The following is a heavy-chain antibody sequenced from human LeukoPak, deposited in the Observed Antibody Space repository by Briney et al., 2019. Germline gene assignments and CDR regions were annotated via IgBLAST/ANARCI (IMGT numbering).Heavy chain of an antibody. CDR2: IYTSGST. Sequence: PSETLSLTCTVSGGSISSYYWNWIRQPARKGLEWIGRIYTSGSTNYNPSLKSRVTMSVDTSKNQFSLKLSSVTAADTAVYYCTRGKVVAGTPGQNSWDYWGQGTLVTVSS. CDR3: TRGKVVAGTPGQNSWDY. CDR1: GGSISSYY. J-gene: IGHJ4*02. V-gene: IGHV4-4*07. D-gene: IGHD6-19*01.